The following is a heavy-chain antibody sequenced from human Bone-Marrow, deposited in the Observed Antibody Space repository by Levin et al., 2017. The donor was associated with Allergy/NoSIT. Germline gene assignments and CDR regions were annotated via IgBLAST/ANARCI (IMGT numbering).Heavy chain of an antibody. CDR3: ARDWQDDENSFDI. V-gene: IGHV4-31*03. CDR1: GGSISRGGYY. CDR2: IHHSGGT. D-gene: IGHD5-24*01. Sequence: SQTLSLTCTVSGGSISRGGYYWSWIRQRPGKGLEWIGCIHHSGGTLYNPSLKSRITISVDTSKNQFSLRLNSVIAADTAVYFCARDWQDDENSFDIWGQGTMVTVSS. J-gene: IGHJ3*02.